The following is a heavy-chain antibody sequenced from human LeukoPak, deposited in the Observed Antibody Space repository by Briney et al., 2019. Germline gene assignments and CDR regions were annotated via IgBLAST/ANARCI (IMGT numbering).Heavy chain of an antibody. CDR1: GFTYSSYS. CDR2: ISSSSSTI. CDR3: ARDDFWSGYYSPDY. Sequence: GGSLRLSCAASGFTYSSYSMNWVRQAPGKGLEWVSYISSSSSTIYYADSVKGRFTISRDNAKNPLYLQMNSLRAEDTAVYYCARDDFWSGYYSPDYWGQGTLVTVSS. D-gene: IGHD3-3*01. V-gene: IGHV3-48*01. J-gene: IGHJ4*02.